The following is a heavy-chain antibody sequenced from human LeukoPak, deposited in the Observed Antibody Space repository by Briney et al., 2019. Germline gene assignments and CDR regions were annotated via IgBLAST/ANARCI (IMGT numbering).Heavy chain of an antibody. J-gene: IGHJ4*02. CDR3: ARPSGVGATVGAFDY. V-gene: IGHV4-34*01. CDR1: GGSLSDYF. D-gene: IGHD1-26*01. Sequence: PSETLSLTCAVHGGSLSDYFWTWIRQPPGKGLEWIGEINDSGTTNYSPSVRSRVTISIDTSKNQFSLKLTSVTAADTAVYYCARPSGVGATVGAFDYWGQGTLVTVSS. CDR2: INDSGTT.